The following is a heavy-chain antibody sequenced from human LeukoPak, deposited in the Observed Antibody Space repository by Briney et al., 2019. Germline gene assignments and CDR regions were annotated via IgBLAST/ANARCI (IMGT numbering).Heavy chain of an antibody. CDR2: INHSGST. CDR1: GGSFSGYY. Sequence: SETLSLTRAVYGGSFSGYYWSWIRQPPGKGLEWIGEINHSGSTNYNPSLKSRVTISVDTSKNQFSLKLSSVTAADTAVYYCARRDFWSGYYPYYFDYWGQGTLVTVSS. V-gene: IGHV4-34*01. D-gene: IGHD3-3*01. J-gene: IGHJ4*02. CDR3: ARRDFWSGYYPYYFDY.